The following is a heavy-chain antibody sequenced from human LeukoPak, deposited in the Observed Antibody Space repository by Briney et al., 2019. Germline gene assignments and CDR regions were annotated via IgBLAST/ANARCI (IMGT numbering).Heavy chain of an antibody. V-gene: IGHV3-11*04. CDR2: ISSSGSTI. CDR3: ATPGTVTTVMYFRY. Sequence: GGSLRLSCAASGFTFSDYYMSWIRQAPGMGLEWVSYISSSGSTIYYADSVKGRFTISRDNAKNSLYLQMNSLRAEDTAVYYCATPGTVTTVMYFRYWGQGTLVTVSS. D-gene: IGHD4-11*01. J-gene: IGHJ4*02. CDR1: GFTFSDYY.